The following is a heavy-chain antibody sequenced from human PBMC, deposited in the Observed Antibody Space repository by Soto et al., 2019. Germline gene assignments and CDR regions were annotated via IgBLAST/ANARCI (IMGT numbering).Heavy chain of an antibody. CDR3: ARDGTGYTSGWPGRSFDH. D-gene: IGHD6-19*01. Sequence: QVQLVQSGAEVKKPGSSVKVSCKASGGTLNNYAISWVRQAPGQGLEWMGWIIPFFRTRNYGQKFQGRVMITEDASTSTVYIELSSLRSDGMAVYYCARDGTGYTSGWPGRSFDHWGQGSLVSVSS. CDR1: GGTLNNYA. J-gene: IGHJ4*02. V-gene: IGHV1-69*01. CDR2: IIPFFRTR.